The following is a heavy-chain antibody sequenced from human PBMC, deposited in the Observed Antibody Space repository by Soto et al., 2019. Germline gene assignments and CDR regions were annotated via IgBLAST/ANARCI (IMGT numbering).Heavy chain of an antibody. Sequence: SQTLSLTFVISGDSVSSNSAAWNCISQCPSRGLEWLGRTYYRSKWYNDYAVSVKSRITINPDTSKNQFSLQLNSVTPEDTAVYYCARDRAYYYDSSGYYHDAFDIWGQGTRSPSPQ. V-gene: IGHV6-1*01. CDR1: GDSVSSNSAA. J-gene: IGHJ3*02. CDR3: ARDRAYYYDSSGYYHDAFDI. D-gene: IGHD3-22*01. CDR2: TYYRSKWYN.